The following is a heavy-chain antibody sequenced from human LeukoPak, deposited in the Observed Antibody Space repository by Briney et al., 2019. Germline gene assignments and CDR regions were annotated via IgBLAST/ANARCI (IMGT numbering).Heavy chain of an antibody. CDR1: GFTFSSYA. CDR3: ARTIFGVVIKTAYDY. J-gene: IGHJ4*02. D-gene: IGHD3-3*01. CDR2: ISGSGGST. Sequence: GGSLRLSCAASGFTFSSYAMSWVRQAPGKGLEWVSAISGSGGSTYYADSVKGRFTISRDNSKNTLYLQMNSLRAEDTAVYYCARTIFGVVIKTAYDYWGQGTLVTVSS. V-gene: IGHV3-23*01.